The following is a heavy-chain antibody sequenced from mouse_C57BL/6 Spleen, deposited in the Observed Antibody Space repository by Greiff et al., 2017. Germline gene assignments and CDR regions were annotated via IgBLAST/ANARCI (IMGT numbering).Heavy chain of an antibody. CDR1: GFTFSSYA. CDR2: ISDGGSYT. Sequence: EVKLMESGGGLVKPGGSLKLSCAASGFTFSSYAMSWVRQTPEKRLEWVATISDGGSYTYYPDNVKGRFTISRDNAKNNLYLQMSHLKSEDTAMYYCAREDWDVDAMDYWGQGTSVTVSS. V-gene: IGHV5-4*01. J-gene: IGHJ4*01. D-gene: IGHD4-1*01. CDR3: AREDWDVDAMDY.